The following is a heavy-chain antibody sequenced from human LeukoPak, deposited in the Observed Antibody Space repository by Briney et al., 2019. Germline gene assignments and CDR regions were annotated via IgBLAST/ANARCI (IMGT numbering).Heavy chain of an antibody. D-gene: IGHD3-22*01. CDR2: IYHSGST. J-gene: IGHJ4*02. CDR1: GGSISRGGYY. V-gene: IGHV4-30-2*01. Sequence: PSETLSLTCTVSGGSISRGGYYWSWIRQPPGKVREWIGYIYHSGSTYYNPSLKSRVTISVDRSKNQFSLKLSSVTAADTAVYYCARGHPYYYDSSGYSWGQGTLVTVSS. CDR3: ARGHPYYYDSSGYS.